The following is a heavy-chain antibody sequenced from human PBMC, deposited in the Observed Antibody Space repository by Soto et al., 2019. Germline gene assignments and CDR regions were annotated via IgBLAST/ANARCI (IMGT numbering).Heavy chain of an antibody. CDR1: GTSFSGYY. Sequence: QVLLQQWGAGLLKPSETLSLTCAVYGTSFSGYYWSWIRQPPGEGLEWIGEINPSGSTNYNPSLESRATISVDTSKTQFSLTLSSVTAADTAVYYCARVVASLGPDYWGQGTLVTVSS. D-gene: IGHD7-27*01. V-gene: IGHV4-34*01. J-gene: IGHJ4*02. CDR2: INPSGST. CDR3: ARVVASLGPDY.